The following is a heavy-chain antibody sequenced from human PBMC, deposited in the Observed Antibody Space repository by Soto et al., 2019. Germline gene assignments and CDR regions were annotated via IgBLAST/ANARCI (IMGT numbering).Heavy chain of an antibody. Sequence: SETLSLTCAVSGGSISSSNWWSWVRQPPGKGLEWIGAIYHSGSTNYNPSLKSRVTISVDKSKNQFSLKLSSVTAADTAVYYCARRTYYDFWSGYSSRDYYYYGMDVWGQGTTVTVSS. D-gene: IGHD3-3*01. J-gene: IGHJ6*02. CDR2: IYHSGST. CDR3: ARRTYYDFWSGYSSRDYYYYGMDV. CDR1: GGSISSSNW. V-gene: IGHV4-4*02.